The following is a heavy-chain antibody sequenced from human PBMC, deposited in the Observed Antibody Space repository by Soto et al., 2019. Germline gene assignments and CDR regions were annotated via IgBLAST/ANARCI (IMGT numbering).Heavy chain of an antibody. V-gene: IGHV4-31*03. J-gene: IGHJ6*02. CDR3: ARDMYYDSSGYYYYYGMDV. CDR2: IYYSGST. Sequence: TLSLTCTVSGGSISSGGYYWSWIRQHPGKGLEWIGYIYYSGSTYYNPSLKSRVTISVDTSKNQFSLKLSSVTAAGTAVYYCARDMYYDSSGYYYYYGMDVWGQGTTVTVSS. D-gene: IGHD3-22*01. CDR1: GGSISSGGYY.